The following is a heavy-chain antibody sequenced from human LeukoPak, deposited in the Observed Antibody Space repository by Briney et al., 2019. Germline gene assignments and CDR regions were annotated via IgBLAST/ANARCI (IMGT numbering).Heavy chain of an antibody. V-gene: IGHV4-38-2*02. D-gene: IGHD2-2*01. CDR2: IHHSGST. J-gene: IGHJ5*02. CDR1: GYSTNSAYY. Sequence: PSETLSLTCTVSGYSTNSAYYWGWIRQPPGKGLEWIGSIHHSGSTYYNPSLKSRFTISVDTSKNQFSLKLSSVTAADTAVYYCARDIVVVPADNWFDPWGQGTLVTVSS. CDR3: ARDIVVVPADNWFDP.